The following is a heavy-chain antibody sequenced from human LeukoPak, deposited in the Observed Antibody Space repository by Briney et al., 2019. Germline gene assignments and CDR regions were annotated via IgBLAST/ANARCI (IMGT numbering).Heavy chain of an antibody. CDR1: GFTFSSYA. CDR2: ISGSGGST. CDR3: AKGYSNYSPALYDY. V-gene: IGHV3-23*01. Sequence: GSLRLSCAASGFTFSSYAMSWVRQAPGKGLEWVSAISGSGGSTYYADSVKGRFTISRDNPKNTLYLQMNSLRAEDTAVYYCAKGYSNYSPALYDYWGQGTLVTVSS. D-gene: IGHD4-11*01. J-gene: IGHJ4*02.